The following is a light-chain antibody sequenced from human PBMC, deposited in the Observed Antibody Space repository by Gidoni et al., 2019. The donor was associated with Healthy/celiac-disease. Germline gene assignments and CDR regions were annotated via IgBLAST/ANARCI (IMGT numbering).Light chain of an antibody. J-gene: IGLJ2*01. Sequence: SYELTQPPSVSVSPGQTASITCSGDKLWDKYACWYQQKPCQSPVLVIYQDSKRPSGIPERFSGSTLTISGTQAMDEADYYCQAWDSSSVVFGGGTKLTVL. CDR3: QAWDSSSVV. CDR1: KLWDKY. CDR2: QDS. V-gene: IGLV3-1*01.